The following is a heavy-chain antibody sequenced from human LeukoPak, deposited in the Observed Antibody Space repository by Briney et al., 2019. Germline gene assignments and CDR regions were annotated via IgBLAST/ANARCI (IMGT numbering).Heavy chain of an antibody. J-gene: IGHJ3*02. V-gene: IGHV4-30-2*01. CDR2: IYHSGST. CDR1: GASISGYY. Sequence: SETLSLTCRVSGASISGYYWSWIRQPPGKGLEWMGYIYHSGSTYYNPSLKSRVTISVDRSKNQFSLKLTSVTAADTAVYYCARGDLGYCTGTSCYDAFDIWGQGTMVTVSS. CDR3: ARGDLGYCTGTSCYDAFDI. D-gene: IGHD2-2*01.